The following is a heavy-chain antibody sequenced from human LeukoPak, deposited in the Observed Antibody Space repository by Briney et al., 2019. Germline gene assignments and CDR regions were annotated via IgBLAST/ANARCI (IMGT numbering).Heavy chain of an antibody. D-gene: IGHD4-17*01. J-gene: IGHJ5*02. V-gene: IGHV1-46*01. CDR3: ARKDYGDYGYNWFDP. Sequence: ASVKVSCKASGYNFTSYYFHWVRQAPGQGLEWMGIINPSGGSTSYAQSFQGRVTMTSDTSTSTAYMELSRLRSDDTAVYYCARKDYGDYGYNWFDPWGQGTLVTVSS. CDR2: INPSGGST. CDR1: GYNFTSYY.